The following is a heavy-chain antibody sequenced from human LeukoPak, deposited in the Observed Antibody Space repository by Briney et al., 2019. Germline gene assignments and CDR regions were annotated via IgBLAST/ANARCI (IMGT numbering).Heavy chain of an antibody. CDR3: ASGYCGGACQLGGVDM. CDR1: GGSINSYY. D-gene: IGHD2-21*02. J-gene: IGHJ3*02. CDR2: THYSGST. V-gene: IGHV4-59*01. Sequence: SETLSLTCTVSGGSINSYYWSWIRQPPGKGLEYIGYTHYSGSTNYNPSLKSRVTISLDTSGNQFSLKLSSVTAADTAVYYCASGYCGGACQLGGVDMWGQGTMVTVSS.